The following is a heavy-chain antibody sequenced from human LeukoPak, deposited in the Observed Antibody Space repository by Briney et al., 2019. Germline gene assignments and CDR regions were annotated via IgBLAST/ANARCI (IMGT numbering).Heavy chain of an antibody. V-gene: IGHV3-30*18. CDR1: GFTFSSYV. D-gene: IGHD5-12*01. Sequence: GGSLRLSCAAYGFTFSSYVMHWVRQAPGKGLEWVAGISYDGTNKHYADSVKGRFTISRDNSKNTLFLQMNSLRPEDTAVHYCAKRGYSGYDLVYWGQGTLVTVSS. CDR3: AKRGYSGYDLVY. CDR2: ISYDGTNK. J-gene: IGHJ4*02.